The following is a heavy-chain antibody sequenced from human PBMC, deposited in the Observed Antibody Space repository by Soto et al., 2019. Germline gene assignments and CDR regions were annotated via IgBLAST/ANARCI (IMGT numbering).Heavy chain of an antibody. Sequence: QVQLVQSGAEVKKPGASVKVSCKASGYTFTSYYMHWVRQAPGQGLEWMGIINPSGGSTSYAQKFQGRVTMTRDTSTSTVYMELSSLRSEDTAVYYCARDMGRVGEVGVADYWGQGTLVTVSS. CDR3: ARDMGRVGEVGVADY. D-gene: IGHD3-16*01. J-gene: IGHJ4*02. CDR2: INPSGGST. CDR1: GYTFTSYY. V-gene: IGHV1-46*01.